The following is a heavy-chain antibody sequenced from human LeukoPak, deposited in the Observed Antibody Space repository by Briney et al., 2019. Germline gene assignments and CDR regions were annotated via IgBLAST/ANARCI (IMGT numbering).Heavy chain of an antibody. CDR3: ARDPTTVVTLPYYFDD. D-gene: IGHD4-23*01. CDR1: GGSFIGSH. CDR2: INHSGNT. Sequence: SETLSLACAVSGGSFIGSHWNWIRQPPGKGLEWIGEINHSGNTNYNPSLKSRVTISVDTSKNQFSLKLRSVTAADTAVYYCARDPTTVVTLPYYFDDWGQGTLVTVSS. J-gene: IGHJ4*02. V-gene: IGHV4-34*01.